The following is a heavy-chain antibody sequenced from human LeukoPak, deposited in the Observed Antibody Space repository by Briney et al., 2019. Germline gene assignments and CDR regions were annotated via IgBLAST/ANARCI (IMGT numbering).Heavy chain of an antibody. D-gene: IGHD1-26*01. V-gene: IGHV3-11*04. CDR1: GFTVSDYY. CDR2: ITTSGNTI. J-gene: IGHJ4*02. Sequence: PGGSLRLSCAASGFTVSDYYMTSIRHAPGKGLEWVSYITTSGNTIHYPASVKGRFTISRDNAKNSLYRQLNSLRSEDSAVYYCVRVFRGNHYGTDYWGQGNLVTVSS. CDR3: VRVFRGNHYGTDY.